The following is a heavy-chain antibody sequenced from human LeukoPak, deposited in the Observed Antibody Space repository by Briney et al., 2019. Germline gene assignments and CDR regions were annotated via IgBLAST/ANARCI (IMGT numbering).Heavy chain of an antibody. CDR3: ARENGDAFDL. J-gene: IGHJ3*01. CDR2: IWHDGSNE. D-gene: IGHD1-1*01. CDR1: GFTFSHYG. Sequence: QAGGSLRLSCAASGFTFSHYGMHWVRQAPGKGLEWVAVIWHDGSNEYYADSVKGQFTISRDNSKNTLYLQMNSLRAEDTAVYYCARENGDAFDLWGQGTMVTVSS. V-gene: IGHV3-33*01.